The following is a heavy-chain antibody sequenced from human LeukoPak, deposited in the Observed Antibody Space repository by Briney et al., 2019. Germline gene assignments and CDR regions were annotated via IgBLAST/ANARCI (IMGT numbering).Heavy chain of an antibody. J-gene: IGHJ4*02. Sequence: ASVKVSCKASGYTFTSYYMHWVRQAPGQGLEWMGIINPSGGSTSYAQKFQGRVTMTRDMSTSTVYMELSSLRSEDTAVYYCAKSRIVGYYFDYWGQGTLVTVSS. D-gene: IGHD1-26*01. CDR2: INPSGGST. CDR3: AKSRIVGYYFDY. CDR1: GYTFTSYY. V-gene: IGHV1-46*01.